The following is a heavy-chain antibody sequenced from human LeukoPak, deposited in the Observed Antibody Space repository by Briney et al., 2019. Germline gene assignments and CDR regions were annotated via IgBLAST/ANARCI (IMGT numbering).Heavy chain of an antibody. J-gene: IGHJ4*02. D-gene: IGHD3-3*01. Sequence: GGSLRLSCAASGFTFSSYAMSWVRQAPGKGLEWVSTISGSGGSTYYADSVKGRFTISRDNSKNTLYLQMNSLRAEDTAVYYCAKSYADFWSGSNYWGQGTLVTVSS. CDR3: AKSYADFWSGSNY. CDR1: GFTFSSYA. V-gene: IGHV3-23*01. CDR2: ISGSGGST.